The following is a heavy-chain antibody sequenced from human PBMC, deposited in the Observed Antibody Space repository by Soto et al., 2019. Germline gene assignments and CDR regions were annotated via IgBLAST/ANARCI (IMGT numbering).Heavy chain of an antibody. CDR2: TNHSGST. D-gene: IGHD3-3*01. J-gene: IGHJ4*02. Sequence: SETLSLTCAVYGGSFSGYYWSWIRQPPGKGLEWIGETNHSGSTNYNPSLKSRVTISVDTSKNQFSLKLSSVTAADTAVYYCARVLASYDFWSGYFHFDYWGQGTLVTVSS. V-gene: IGHV4-34*01. CDR3: ARVLASYDFWSGYFHFDY. CDR1: GGSFSGYY.